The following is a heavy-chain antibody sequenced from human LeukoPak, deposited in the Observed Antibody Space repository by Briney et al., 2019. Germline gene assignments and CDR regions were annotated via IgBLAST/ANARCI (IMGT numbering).Heavy chain of an antibody. J-gene: IGHJ5*02. CDR3: ARSLVVDPLRMAYNWFDP. CDR1: GGTFSSYA. D-gene: IGHD3-22*01. V-gene: IGHV1-69*13. Sequence: SVKVSCKASGGTFSSYAISWVRQAPGQGLEWMGGIIPIFGTANYAQKFQGRVTITADESTSTAYMELSSLRSEDTAVYYCARSLVVDPLRMAYNWFDPRGQGTLVTVSS. CDR2: IIPIFGTA.